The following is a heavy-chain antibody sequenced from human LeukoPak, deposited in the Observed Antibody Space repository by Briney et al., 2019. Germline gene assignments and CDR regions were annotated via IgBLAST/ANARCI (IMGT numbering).Heavy chain of an antibody. CDR1: GGSISSGGYY. CDR3: AALRDGYNYFDY. D-gene: IGHD5-24*01. Sequence: PSQTLSLTCTVSGGSISSGGYYWNWIRQHPGKGLEWIGYIYYSGSTYYNPSLKSRVTISVDTSKNQFSLKLSSVTAADTAVYYCAALRDGYNYFDYWGQGTLVTVSS. J-gene: IGHJ4*02. CDR2: IYYSGST. V-gene: IGHV4-31*03.